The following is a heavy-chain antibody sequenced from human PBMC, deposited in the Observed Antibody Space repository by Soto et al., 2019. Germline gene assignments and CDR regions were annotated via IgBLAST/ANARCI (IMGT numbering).Heavy chain of an antibody. CDR2: IYYGGST. J-gene: IGHJ6*02. Sequence: QVQLQESGPGLVKPSETLSLTCTVSGGSISTDYWSWIRQPPGKRLEYIGFIYYGGSTNYNPSLESRVTIPPGTSKNQCSLKVSSVTAADTAVYYCARGEWFLGGYGMDVWGRGTTVTVS. V-gene: IGHV4-59*01. CDR1: GGSISTDY. D-gene: IGHD3-3*01. CDR3: ARGEWFLGGYGMDV.